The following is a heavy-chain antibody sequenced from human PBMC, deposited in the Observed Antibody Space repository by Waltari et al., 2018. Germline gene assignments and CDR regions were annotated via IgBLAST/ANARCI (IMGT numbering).Heavy chain of an antibody. CDR1: GGTFSRYA. CDR3: ARVPTPYSSSWYYVDY. V-gene: IGHV1-69*01. Sequence: QVQLVQSGAEVKKPGSSVKLSCKAPGGTFSRYAISGVRQAPGQGREGSGGIIPSFGTAHYAQKFQGRVTITADESTSTAYRELSSLRSEDTAVYYCARVPTPYSSSWYYVDYWGQGTLVTVSS. J-gene: IGHJ4*02. CDR2: IIPSFGTA. D-gene: IGHD6-13*01.